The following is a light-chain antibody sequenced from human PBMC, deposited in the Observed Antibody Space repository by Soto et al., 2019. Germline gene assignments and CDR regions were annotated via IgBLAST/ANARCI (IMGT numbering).Light chain of an antibody. CDR1: SSDVGGYNY. J-gene: IGLJ1*01. Sequence: TGXSSDVGGYNYVSWYQQHPGKAPKLMIYDVSNRPSGVSNRFSGSKSGNTASLTISGLQAEDEADYYCSSYTSSSTLLYVFGTGTKVTVL. CDR3: SSYTSSSTLLYV. V-gene: IGLV2-14*04. CDR2: DVS.